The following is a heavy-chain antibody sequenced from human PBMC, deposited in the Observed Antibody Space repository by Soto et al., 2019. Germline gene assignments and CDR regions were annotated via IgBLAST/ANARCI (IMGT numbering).Heavy chain of an antibody. D-gene: IGHD2-21*01. Sequence: PGGSLRLSCAASGFTISTFAMTWVRQAPGKGLESVCGMTGSGATIHYADSVRGRFTISKENSKNVLFLQMDYLRDEDTAIYYCAKDAVYNDGLWLMDSWGQGTMVTVSS. V-gene: IGHV3-23*01. CDR2: MTGSGATI. CDR1: GFTISTFA. CDR3: AKDAVYNDGLWLMDS. J-gene: IGHJ4*02.